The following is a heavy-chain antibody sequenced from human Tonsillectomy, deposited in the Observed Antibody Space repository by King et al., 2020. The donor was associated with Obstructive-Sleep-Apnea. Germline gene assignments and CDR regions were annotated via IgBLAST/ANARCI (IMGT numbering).Heavy chain of an antibody. J-gene: IGHJ6*02. CDR3: TTGYCTNGVCYVDYYYYGMDV. V-gene: IGHV3-15*01. CDR2: IKSKTDGGTT. D-gene: IGHD2-8*01. Sequence: VQLVESGGGLIKPGGSLRLSCAGSGFTFSNAWVSWVRQAPGEGLEWVVRIKSKTDGGTTDCGAPVKGRFTISREDSKNTLYLQMNSLKTEDTAVYYCTTGYCTNGVCYVDYYYYGMDVWGQGTTVTVSS. CDR1: GFTFSNAW.